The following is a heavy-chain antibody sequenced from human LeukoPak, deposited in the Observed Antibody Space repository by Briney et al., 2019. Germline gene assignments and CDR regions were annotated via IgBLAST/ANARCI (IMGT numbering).Heavy chain of an antibody. CDR1: GFTFNNYN. D-gene: IGHD4-17*01. Sequence: GESLKLSCATSGFTFNNYNMNWVRQAPGRALEWVSSITSSGTYIFYADSVKGRFTISRDNAKNSLYLQMNSLKTEDTAVYYCTRAHPDYGDYAFDYWGQGTLVTVSS. CDR2: ITSSGTYI. V-gene: IGHV3-21*03. CDR3: TRAHPDYGDYAFDY. J-gene: IGHJ4*02.